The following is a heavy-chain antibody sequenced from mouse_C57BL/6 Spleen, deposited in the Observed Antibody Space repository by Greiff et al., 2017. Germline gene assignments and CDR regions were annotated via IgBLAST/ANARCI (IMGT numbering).Heavy chain of an antibody. D-gene: IGHD3-3*01. CDR3: ARRGDWAMDC. J-gene: IGHJ4*01. Sequence: QVQLQQPGAELVKPGASVKLSCKASGYTFTSYWMQWVKQRPGQGLEWIGETDPSDSYTNYTQQFKGKATLTVDTSSSTAYMQRSSRTSEDSAVYYCARRGDWAMDCWGQGTSVTVSS. CDR1: GYTFTSYW. V-gene: IGHV1-50*01. CDR2: TDPSDSYT.